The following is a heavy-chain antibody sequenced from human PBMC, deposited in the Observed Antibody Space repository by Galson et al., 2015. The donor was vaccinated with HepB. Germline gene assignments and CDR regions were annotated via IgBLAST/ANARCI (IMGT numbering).Heavy chain of an antibody. Sequence: SLRLSCAASGFTFSSYSMNWVRQAPGKGLEWVSYISSSSSTIYYADSVKGRFTISRDNAKNSLYLQMNSLRAEDTAVYYCASTASSSSLLYYYYYMDVWGKGTTVTVSS. D-gene: IGHD6-6*01. CDR1: GFTFSSYS. J-gene: IGHJ6*03. V-gene: IGHV3-48*01. CDR2: ISSSSSTI. CDR3: ASTASSSSLLYYYYYMDV.